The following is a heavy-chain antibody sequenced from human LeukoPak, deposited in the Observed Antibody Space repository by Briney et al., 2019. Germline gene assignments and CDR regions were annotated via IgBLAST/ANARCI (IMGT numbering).Heavy chain of an antibody. V-gene: IGHV6-1*01. Sequence: SQTLSLTCAISGDSVSSNSAAWNWIRQSPSRGLEWLGRTYYRSKWYNDYAVSVKSRITINPDTSKNQYSLQLNSVTPEDTAVYYCARCLRFGGNPYYGMDVWGQGTTVTVSS. CDR3: ARCLRFGGNPYYGMDV. J-gene: IGHJ6*02. D-gene: IGHD4-23*01. CDR2: TYYRSKWYN. CDR1: GDSVSSNSAA.